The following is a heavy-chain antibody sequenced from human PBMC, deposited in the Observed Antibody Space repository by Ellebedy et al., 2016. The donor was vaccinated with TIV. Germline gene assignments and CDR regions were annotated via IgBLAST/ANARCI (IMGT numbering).Heavy chain of an antibody. D-gene: IGHD6-19*01. V-gene: IGHV3-21*01. Sequence: GGSLRLSXAASGFTFSSYSMNWVRQAPGKGLEWVSSISSSSSYIYYADSVKGRFTISRDNAKNSLYLQMNSLRAEDTAVYYCARDLLLGAVAGNFDYWGQGTLVTVSS. CDR3: ARDLLLGAVAGNFDY. CDR1: GFTFSSYS. CDR2: ISSSSSYI. J-gene: IGHJ4*02.